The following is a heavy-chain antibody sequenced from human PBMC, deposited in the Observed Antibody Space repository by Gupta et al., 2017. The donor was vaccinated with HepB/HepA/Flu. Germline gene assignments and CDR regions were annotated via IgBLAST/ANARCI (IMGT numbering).Heavy chain of an antibody. J-gene: IGHJ3*02. CDR2: IKQDGSEK. Sequence: EVQLVESGGGLVQPGGSLRLSCAASGFPFSSHWVNWVRHAPGKGLEWVANIKQDGSEKKYVDSVKGRFIISRDNAKDSMYLQMNSLRAEDTAVYYCARGSGSTTRALDIWGQGTMVTVSS. V-gene: IGHV3-7*01. CDR3: ARGSGSTTRALDI. D-gene: IGHD2/OR15-2a*01. CDR1: GFPFSSHW.